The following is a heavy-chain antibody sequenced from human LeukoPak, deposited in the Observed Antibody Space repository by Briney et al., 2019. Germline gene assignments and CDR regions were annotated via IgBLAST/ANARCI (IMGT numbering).Heavy chain of an antibody. Sequence: SVKVSCKASGGTFSSYAISWVRQAPGQGLEWMGGITPMFGTAKYAQKFQGRVTITADESTSTAYMELSSLRSEDTVVYYCARDSSEFRSLIPHWGQGTLVTVSS. V-gene: IGHV1-69*13. D-gene: IGHD2-21*01. CDR3: ARDSSEFRSLIPH. CDR2: ITPMFGTA. CDR1: GGTFSSYA. J-gene: IGHJ1*01.